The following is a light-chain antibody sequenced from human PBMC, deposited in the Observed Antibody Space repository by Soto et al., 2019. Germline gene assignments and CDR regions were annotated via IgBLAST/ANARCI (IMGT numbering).Light chain of an antibody. J-gene: IGLJ1*01. V-gene: IGLV3-1*01. CDR2: QDS. Sequence: SSELTQPPSVSVSPGQTASITCSGDKLGDKYACWYQQKPGQSPALVIYQDSKLPSGIPERFSGSNSGNTATLTISGTQAMDEADYYCQSWDSSTGVFGTGTKLTVL. CDR3: QSWDSSTGV. CDR1: KLGDKY.